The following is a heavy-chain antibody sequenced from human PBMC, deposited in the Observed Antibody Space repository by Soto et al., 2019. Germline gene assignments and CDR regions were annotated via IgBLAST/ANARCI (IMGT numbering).Heavy chain of an antibody. Sequence: GGSLRLSCAASGFTFSSYAMSWVRQAPGKGLEWVAVISGGGSNKYYADSVKGRFTISRDNSKNTLYLQMNSLRAEDTAVYYCARPLTPGAFDIWGQGTMVTVSS. V-gene: IGHV3-33*08. J-gene: IGHJ3*02. CDR3: ARPLTPGAFDI. CDR1: GFTFSSYA. CDR2: ISGGGSNK.